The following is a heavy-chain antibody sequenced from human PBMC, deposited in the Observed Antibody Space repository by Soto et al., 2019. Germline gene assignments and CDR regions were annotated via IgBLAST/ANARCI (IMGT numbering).Heavy chain of an antibody. CDR3: AVVSQPYLFDY. Sequence: EVQLSESGGVLVQPGGSLRLSCAASGFTSSDFGMGWVRQAPGKGLQWVSSISASGYTPYYADSVKGRFTISRDNSRNTLYLQLNSLSAEDTAVYFCAVVSQPYLFDYWGQGTLVTVSS. CDR2: ISASGYTP. J-gene: IGHJ4*02. D-gene: IGHD2-21*01. V-gene: IGHV3-23*01. CDR1: GFTSSDFG.